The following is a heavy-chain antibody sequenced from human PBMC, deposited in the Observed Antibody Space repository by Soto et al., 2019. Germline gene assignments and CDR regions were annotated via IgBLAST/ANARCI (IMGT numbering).Heavy chain of an antibody. V-gene: IGHV5-51*01. CDR3: AGPNSSLGLPNDAFDI. CDR1: GYSFTSYW. CDR2: IYPGDSDT. Sequence: GESLKISCKGSGYSFTSYWIGWVRQMPGKGLEWMGIIYPGDSDTRYSPSFQGQVTISADKSISTAYLQWSSLKASNTAMYYCAGPNSSLGLPNDAFDIWGQGTMVTVSS. D-gene: IGHD6-6*01. J-gene: IGHJ3*02.